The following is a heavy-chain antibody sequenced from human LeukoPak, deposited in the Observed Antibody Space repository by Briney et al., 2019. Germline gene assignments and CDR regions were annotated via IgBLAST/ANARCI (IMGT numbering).Heavy chain of an antibody. CDR2: ISSNGGST. Sequence: PGGSLRLSCSASGLTFSTSAMHWVRQAPGKGLEYVSAISSNGGSTYYADSVKGRFTISRDNSKNTLHLQMSSLRAEDTAVYYCVGVRWFGGSNWFDPWGQGTLVTVSS. CDR1: GLTFSTSA. V-gene: IGHV3-64D*09. CDR3: VGVRWFGGSNWFDP. J-gene: IGHJ5*02. D-gene: IGHD3-10*01.